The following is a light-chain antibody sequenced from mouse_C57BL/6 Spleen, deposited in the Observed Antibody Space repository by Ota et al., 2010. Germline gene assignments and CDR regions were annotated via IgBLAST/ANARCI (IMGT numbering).Light chain of an antibody. J-gene: IGKJ5*01. CDR3: GQSYSYPPT. CDR2: GAS. Sequence: IVMTQSPSSLSVSAGERVTLSCKASENVGTYVSWYQQKPEQSPKLLIYGASNRYTGVPDRFTGSGSATDFTLTISSVQAEDLADYHCGQSYSYPPTFGAGTKL. V-gene: IGKV6-20*01. CDR1: ENVGTY.